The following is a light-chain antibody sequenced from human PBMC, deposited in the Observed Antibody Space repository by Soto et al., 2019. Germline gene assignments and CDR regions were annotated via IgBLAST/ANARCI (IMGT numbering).Light chain of an antibody. V-gene: IGKV1-5*01. CDR1: QSISNW. J-gene: IGKJ1*01. CDR2: DAS. CDR3: EPYNTYPR. Sequence: ACRASQSISNWLAWYQQKPGKAPKLLIYDASSLRNGVPSRFSGSGSGTEFTLTLSGQPPEDVATYYWEPYNTYPRFGQGTKVDIK.